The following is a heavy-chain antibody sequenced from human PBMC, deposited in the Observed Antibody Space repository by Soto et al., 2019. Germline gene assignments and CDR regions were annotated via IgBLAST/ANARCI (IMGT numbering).Heavy chain of an antibody. V-gene: IGHV3-23*01. CDR2: ISGSGGST. J-gene: IGHJ1*01. CDR1: GFTFSSYA. Sequence: EVQLLESGGGLVQPGGSLRPSCAASGFTFSSYAMSWARQAQGKGLEWVPAISGSGGSTYYADSVKGRFTISRDNSKNTLYLQMNSLRAEDTAVYYCAKGTIAAAYPGVSQHWGQGTLVTVSS. D-gene: IGHD6-13*01. CDR3: AKGTIAAAYPGVSQH.